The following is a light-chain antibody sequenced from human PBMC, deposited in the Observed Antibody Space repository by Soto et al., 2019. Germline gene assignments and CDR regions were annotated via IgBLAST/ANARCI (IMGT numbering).Light chain of an antibody. CDR2: DTS. CDR3: QQYNHWPRMLS. J-gene: IGKJ4*01. V-gene: IGKV3-15*01. CDR1: QSLTSN. Sequence: EIILTQSPSTLYVSPGERATLSCRASQSLTSNLAWYQQRPGQAPRLLIYDTSTSATDIPARFSGSGSGTEFTLTIASLQSEDFAVYYCQQYNHWPRMLSFGGGTRV.